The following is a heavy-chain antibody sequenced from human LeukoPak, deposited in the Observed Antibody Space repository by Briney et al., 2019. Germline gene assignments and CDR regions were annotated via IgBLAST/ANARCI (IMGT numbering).Heavy chain of an antibody. D-gene: IGHD3-10*01. CDR2: ISADGTTM. CDR3: AREGYGSHALDI. J-gene: IGHJ3*02. Sequence: GGSLRLSCAASEFTFSSYTMNWVRQAPGRGLEWVSYISADGTTMSYADSVKGRFAISRDNAKNSLYLQMNSLRDEDTAVYYCAREGYGSHALDIWGQGTMVTVSS. V-gene: IGHV3-48*02. CDR1: EFTFSSYT.